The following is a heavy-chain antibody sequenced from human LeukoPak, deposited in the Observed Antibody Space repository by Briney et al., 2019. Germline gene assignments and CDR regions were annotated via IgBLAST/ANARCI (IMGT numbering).Heavy chain of an antibody. J-gene: IGHJ4*02. V-gene: IGHV3-21*03. CDR2: ISSSSSYI. CDR3: TTDYYDAIGSDF. CDR1: GFTFSSYS. Sequence: GGSLRLSCAASGFTFSSYSMNWVRQAPGKGLEWVSSISSSSSYIYYADSVKGRFTISRDDSKNTLYLQMNSLKTEDTAVYYCTTDYYDAIGSDFWGQGTLVTVSS. D-gene: IGHD3-22*01.